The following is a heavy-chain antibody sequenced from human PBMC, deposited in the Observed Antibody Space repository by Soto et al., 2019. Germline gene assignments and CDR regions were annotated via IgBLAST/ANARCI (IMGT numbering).Heavy chain of an antibody. J-gene: IGHJ6*02. CDR2: MNPNSGST. Sequence: ASVKVSCKASGYTFTSYDINWVRQATGQGLEWMGWMNPNSGSTGYAQKFQGRVTMTRNTSISTAYMELNSLRAEDTAVYYCARDTDLAARGGNYYGMDVWGQGTTVTVSS. V-gene: IGHV1-8*01. D-gene: IGHD6-6*01. CDR3: ARDTDLAARGGNYYGMDV. CDR1: GYTFTSYD.